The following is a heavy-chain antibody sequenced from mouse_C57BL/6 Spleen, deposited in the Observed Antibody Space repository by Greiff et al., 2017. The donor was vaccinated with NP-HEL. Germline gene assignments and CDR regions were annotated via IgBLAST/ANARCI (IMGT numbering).Heavy chain of an antibody. V-gene: IGHV1-63*01. D-gene: IGHD1-1*01. CDR3: ARGGYYYGSSPHWYFDV. Sequence: QVQLQQSGAELVRPGTSVKMSCKASGYTFTNYWIGWAKQRPGHGLEWIGDIYPGGGYTNYNEKFKGKATLTADKSSSTAYMQFSSLTSDDSAIYYCARGGYYYGSSPHWYFDVWGTGTTVTVSS. CDR1: GYTFTNYW. J-gene: IGHJ1*03. CDR2: IYPGGGYT.